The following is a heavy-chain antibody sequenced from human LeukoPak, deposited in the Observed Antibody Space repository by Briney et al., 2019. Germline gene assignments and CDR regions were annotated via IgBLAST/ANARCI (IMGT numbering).Heavy chain of an antibody. CDR3: AKTAAKNAYYYYCMDV. CDR2: ISADGRAT. V-gene: IGHV3-23*01. CDR1: GFTFSSFA. J-gene: IGHJ6*03. D-gene: IGHD6-13*01. Sequence: PGGSLRLSCAASGFTFSSFALSWVRQAPGKGLEWVSSISADGRATNYADSPNGRFTISRDNSKNMLYLQMSSLRADDTAVYYCAKTAAKNAYYYYCMDVWGRGTTVTVSS.